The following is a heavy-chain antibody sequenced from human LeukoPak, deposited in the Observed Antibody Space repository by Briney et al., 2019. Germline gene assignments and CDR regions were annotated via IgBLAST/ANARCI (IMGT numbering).Heavy chain of an antibody. CDR1: GFTFSSSI. Sequence: PGGSLRLSCAASGFTFSSSILHWVRQAPGKGLQWVAFIRYDGSNKYYADSVKGRFTISRDNSKNTLNLQMNSLRAEDTAVYYCAKESDYGGGYFDYWGQGTLVTVSS. CDR3: AKESDYGGGYFDY. D-gene: IGHD4-23*01. CDR2: IRYDGSNK. V-gene: IGHV3-30*02. J-gene: IGHJ4*02.